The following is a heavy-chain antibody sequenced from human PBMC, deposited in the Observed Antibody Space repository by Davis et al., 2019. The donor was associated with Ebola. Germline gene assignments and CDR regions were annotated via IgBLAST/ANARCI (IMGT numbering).Heavy chain of an antibody. J-gene: IGHJ2*01. Sequence: GESLKISCAASGFTFSSYAMHWVRQAPGKGLEWVAVISYDGSNKYYADSVKGRFTISRDNSKNTLYLQMSSLRAEDTAVYYCARDLPGGDWYFDLWGRGTLVTVPS. CDR3: ARDLPGGDWYFDL. CDR2: ISYDGSNK. V-gene: IGHV3-30*04. CDR1: GFTFSSYA. D-gene: IGHD1-14*01.